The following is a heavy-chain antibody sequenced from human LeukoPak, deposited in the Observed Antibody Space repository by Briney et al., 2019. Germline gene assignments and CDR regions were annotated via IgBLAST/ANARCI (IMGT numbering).Heavy chain of an antibody. D-gene: IGHD6-13*01. CDR1: GYSISSGYY. Sequence: SETLSLTCTVSGYSISSGYYWGWIRQPPGKGLEWIGSIYRSGSTCYNPSLKSRVTISVDTSKNQFSLKLNSVTAADTAVYYCARALPAAARVFDDWGQGALVTVSS. V-gene: IGHV4-38-2*02. J-gene: IGHJ4*02. CDR3: ARALPAAARVFDD. CDR2: IYRSGST.